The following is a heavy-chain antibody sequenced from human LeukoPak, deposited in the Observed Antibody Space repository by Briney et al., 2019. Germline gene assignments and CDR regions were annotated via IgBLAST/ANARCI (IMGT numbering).Heavy chain of an antibody. D-gene: IGHD6-19*01. V-gene: IGHV3-23*01. CDR3: ASGIAVAGPYDY. CDR2: ISGSGGST. J-gene: IGHJ4*02. CDR1: GFTFSSYA. Sequence: GGSLRLSCAASGFTFSSYAMGWVRQAPGKGLEWGSAISGSGGSTYYADSVKGRFTISRDNSKTTLYLQMNSLRAEDTAVYYCASGIAVAGPYDYWGQGTLVTVSS.